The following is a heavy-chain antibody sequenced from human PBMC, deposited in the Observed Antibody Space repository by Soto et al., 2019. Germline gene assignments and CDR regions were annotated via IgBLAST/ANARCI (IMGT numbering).Heavy chain of an antibody. D-gene: IGHD2-15*01. CDR1: GFTFTNAW. J-gene: IGHJ4*01. CDR2: IKSNTDGATT. V-gene: IGHV3-15*01. Sequence: EVQLVESGGGLVKPGGSPRLSCAASGFTFTNAWMSWVRQAPGKGLEWVGHIKSNTDGATTDYTAPVKGRFTISRDDSKNTLYLQMNSLKSEDTAVYYCTTDGPTVGTGEGYFQYWGQGTLVTVSS. CDR3: TTDGPTVGTGEGYFQY.